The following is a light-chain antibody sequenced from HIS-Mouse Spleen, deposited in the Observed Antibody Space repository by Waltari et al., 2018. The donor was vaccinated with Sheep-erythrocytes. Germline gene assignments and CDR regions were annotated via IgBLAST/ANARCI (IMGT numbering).Light chain of an antibody. J-gene: IGKJ1*01. V-gene: IGKV1D-13*01. CDR2: DGS. Sequence: AIQLTQSPSSLSASVGDRVTITCQASQGITSSLAWYQQKPGKAPKFLIYDGSSLESGVPSRFSGSGSGTDFTLTVSSLQPEDIATYYCQQYNKYPRTCGQGTKVEIK. CDR1: QGITSS. CDR3: QQYNKYPRT.